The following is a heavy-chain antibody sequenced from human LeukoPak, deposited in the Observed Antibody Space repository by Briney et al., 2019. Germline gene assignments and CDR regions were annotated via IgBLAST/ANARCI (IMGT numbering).Heavy chain of an antibody. CDR1: GGSFSGYY. D-gene: IGHD3-10*01. J-gene: IGHJ4*02. CDR2: IYYSGST. V-gene: IGHV4-34*01. Sequence: PSETLSLTCAVYGGSFSGYYWSWIRQPPGKGLEWIGSIYYSGSTYYNPSLKSRVTISVDTSKNQFSLRLSSVTAADTAVYYCARTRYYYNSRSYGAPYYFDYWGQGTLVTVSS. CDR3: ARTRYYYNSRSYGAPYYFDY.